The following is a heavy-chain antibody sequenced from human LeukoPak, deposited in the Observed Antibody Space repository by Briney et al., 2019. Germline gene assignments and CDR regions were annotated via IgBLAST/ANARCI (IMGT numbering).Heavy chain of an antibody. CDR2: ISGSGGST. V-gene: IGHV3-23*01. CDR1: GFTFSSYA. J-gene: IGHJ6*02. D-gene: IGHD3-3*01. CDR3: ASTIFGVVPYYYYGMDV. Sequence: PGGSLRLSCAASGFTFSSYAMSWVRQAPGKGLEWVSAISGSGGSTYYADSVKGRFTISRDNSKNTLYLRMNSLRAEDTAVYYCASTIFGVVPYYYYGMDVWGQGTTVTVSS.